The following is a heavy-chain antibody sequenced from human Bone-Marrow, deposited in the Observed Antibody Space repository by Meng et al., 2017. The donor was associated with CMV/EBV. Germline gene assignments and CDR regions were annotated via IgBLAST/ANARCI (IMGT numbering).Heavy chain of an antibody. V-gene: IGHV1-69*02. CDR2: IIPILGIA. CDR3: AGGSADRRGIVLVTAALGAFDV. D-gene: IGHD2-21*02. CDR1: GGTFSSYT. J-gene: IGHJ3*01. Sequence: SVKVSCKASGGTFSSYTISWVRQAPGQGLEWMGRIIPILGIANYAQKFQGRVTITADKSTSTAYMELSSLRSEDTAVYFCAGGSADRRGIVLVTAALGAFDVWGQGTRVTVSS.